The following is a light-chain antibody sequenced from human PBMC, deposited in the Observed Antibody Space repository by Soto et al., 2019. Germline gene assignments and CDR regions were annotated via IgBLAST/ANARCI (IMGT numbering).Light chain of an antibody. CDR3: QYYGGTPIT. CDR1: QSVTSRY. CDR2: GAS. V-gene: IGKV3-20*01. J-gene: IGKJ5*01. Sequence: EFVLTQSPGTLSLSPGVRATLSFSPSQSVTSRYLAWYQQKPARAPRLLISGASTRATGIPARFSGSGSVTDFTLTIGRLESEDFAVYFCQYYGGTPITFGQGTRLEIK.